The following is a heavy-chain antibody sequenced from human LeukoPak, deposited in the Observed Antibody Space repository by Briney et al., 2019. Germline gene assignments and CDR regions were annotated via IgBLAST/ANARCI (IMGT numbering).Heavy chain of an antibody. D-gene: IGHD4-17*01. V-gene: IGHV3-7*01. CDR1: GFTFANYW. J-gene: IGHJ4*02. CDR2: ISPHASET. CDR3: ALQFTYGDYRPAGDY. Sequence: GGSLRLSCTAPGFTFANYWMSWVRQAPGGGLEWVADISPHASETNYVDSVKGRFTISRDNAKKSLYLQMDNLRAEDTAVYYCALQFTYGDYRPAGDYWGQGTLVPSPQ.